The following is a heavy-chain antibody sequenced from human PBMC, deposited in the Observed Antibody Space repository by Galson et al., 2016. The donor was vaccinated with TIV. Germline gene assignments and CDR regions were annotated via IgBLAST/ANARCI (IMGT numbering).Heavy chain of an antibody. Sequence: SLRLSCAASGFIFSSYEMNWVRQAPGKGLEWVSKISMSGSSIQYADSVKGRFTIARDNAKNSLYLQMNSLRAEDTAVYYCAREALYGDQGILGYYGMDVWGQGTTVTVSS. CDR1: GFIFSSYE. D-gene: IGHD7-27*01. J-gene: IGHJ6*02. CDR2: ISMSGSSI. V-gene: IGHV3-48*03. CDR3: AREALYGDQGILGYYGMDV.